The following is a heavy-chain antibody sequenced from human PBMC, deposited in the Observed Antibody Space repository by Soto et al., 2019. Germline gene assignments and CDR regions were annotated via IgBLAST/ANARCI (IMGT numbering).Heavy chain of an antibody. J-gene: IGHJ4*02. D-gene: IGHD6-19*01. Sequence: QVQLQESGPGLVKPSGTLSLTCAVSSGSISSSNWWSWVRAPPGKGLEWIGEIYDRGSTNYNPSLKSRVTISVDTAKNQFSLKLSSVTAADTAVYYCAREPPGDYSCGFDYWGQGTLVIVSS. CDR1: SGSISSSNW. CDR3: AREPPGDYSCGFDY. CDR2: IYDRGST. V-gene: IGHV4-4*02.